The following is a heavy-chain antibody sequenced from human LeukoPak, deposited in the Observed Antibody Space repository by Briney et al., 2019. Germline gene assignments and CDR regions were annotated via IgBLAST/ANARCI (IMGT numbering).Heavy chain of an antibody. J-gene: IGHJ6*02. CDR2: INNSGSV. Sequence: GRSLRLSCAASGFTFDDYAMHWVRQAPGKGLEWVSGINNSGSVGYADFVKGRFTISRDKARNSLYLQMNSLRVEDTALYYCAKDFREGRYGMDVWGQGTTVTVSS. CDR3: AKDFREGRYGMDV. D-gene: IGHD3-10*01. V-gene: IGHV3-9*01. CDR1: GFTFDDYA.